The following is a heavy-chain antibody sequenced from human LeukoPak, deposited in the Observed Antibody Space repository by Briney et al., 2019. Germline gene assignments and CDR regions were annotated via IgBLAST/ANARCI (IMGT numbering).Heavy chain of an antibody. CDR3: TTIAAAGYYDF. J-gene: IGHJ4*02. CDR1: GFTFTNAW. V-gene: IGHV3-15*01. CDR2: IKSKTDGGTT. Sequence: GGSLRLSCTASGFTFTNAWMSWVRQAPGKGLEWVGRIKSKTDGGTTDYAAPVKGRFTISRDDSKNTLYLQMNSLKTEDTAVYYCTTIAAAGYYDFRGQGTLVTVSS. D-gene: IGHD6-13*01.